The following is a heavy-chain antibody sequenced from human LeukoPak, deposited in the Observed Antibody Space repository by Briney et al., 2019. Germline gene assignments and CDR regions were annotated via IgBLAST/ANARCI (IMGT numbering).Heavy chain of an antibody. CDR3: ARGVGDGYNYYYYYYGMDV. D-gene: IGHD5-24*01. V-gene: IGHV4-59*01. J-gene: IGHJ6*02. CDR1: GGSISSYY. Sequence: SETLSLTCTVSGGSISSYYWSWIRQPPGKGLEWIGYIYYSGSTNYNPSLKSRVTISVDTSKNQFSLKLSSVTAADTAVYYCARGVGDGYNYYYYYYGMDVWGQGTTVTVSS. CDR2: IYYSGST.